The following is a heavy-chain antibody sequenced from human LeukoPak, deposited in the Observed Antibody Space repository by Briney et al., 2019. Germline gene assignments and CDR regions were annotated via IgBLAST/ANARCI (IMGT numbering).Heavy chain of an antibody. CDR1: GFTFSSYA. D-gene: IGHD5-18*01. J-gene: IGHJ4*02. V-gene: IGHV3-23*01. Sequence: GGSLRLSCAASGFTFSSYAMSWVRQAPGKGLEWVSAISGSGGSTYYADSVKGRFTISRDNSKNTLYLQMNSLRAEDTAVYYCARGRYSYGYYFHYWGQGTLVTVSS. CDR3: ARGRYSYGYYFHY. CDR2: ISGSGGST.